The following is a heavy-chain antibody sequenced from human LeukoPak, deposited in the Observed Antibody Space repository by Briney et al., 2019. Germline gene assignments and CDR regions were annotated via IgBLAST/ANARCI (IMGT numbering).Heavy chain of an antibody. D-gene: IGHD4-17*01. CDR3: ARGPSSRRLRTYDWFDP. CDR1: GGSFSGYY. V-gene: IGHV4-34*01. J-gene: IGHJ5*02. Sequence: SETLSLTCAVYGGSFSGYYWSWIRQPPGKGLEWIGEINHSGSTNYNPSLKSRVTISVDTSKNQFSLKLSSVTAADTAVYYCARGPSSRRLRTYDWFDPWGQGTLVTVSS. CDR2: INHSGST.